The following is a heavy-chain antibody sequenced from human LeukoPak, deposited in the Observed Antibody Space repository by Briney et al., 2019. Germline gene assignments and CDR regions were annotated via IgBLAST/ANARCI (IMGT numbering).Heavy chain of an antibody. CDR2: IYYSGST. CDR3: ARRRVVVTATFDY. CDR1: GGSISSSSYY. D-gene: IGHD2-21*02. V-gene: IGHV4-39*07. J-gene: IGHJ4*02. Sequence: PSETLSLACTVSGGSISSSSYYWGCIRQPPGKGLECIGSIYYSGSTYYNPSLKSRVTISVDTSKNQFSLKLSSVTAADTAVYYCARRRVVVTATFDYWGQGTLVTVSS.